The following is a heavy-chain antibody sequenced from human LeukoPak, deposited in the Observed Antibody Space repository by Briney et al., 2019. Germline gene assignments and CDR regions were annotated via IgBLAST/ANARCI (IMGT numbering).Heavy chain of an antibody. Sequence: SETLSLTCTVSGGSISSYYWSWIRQPPGKGLEWIGYIYYSGSTNYNPSLKSRVTISVDTSKNQFSLKLSSVTAADTAVYYCARVLEDYYDSNGYSDAFDIWGQGTMVTVSS. V-gene: IGHV4-59*01. CDR3: ARVLEDYYDSNGYSDAFDI. J-gene: IGHJ3*02. D-gene: IGHD3-22*01. CDR2: IYYSGST. CDR1: GGSISSYY.